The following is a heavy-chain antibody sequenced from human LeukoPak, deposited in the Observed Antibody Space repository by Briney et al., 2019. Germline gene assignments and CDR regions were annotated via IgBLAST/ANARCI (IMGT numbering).Heavy chain of an antibody. CDR2: ISYDGSNK. V-gene: IGHV3-30*19. D-gene: IGHD2-2*01. Sequence: PGGSLRLSCAASGFTFSSYGMHWVRQAPGKGLEWVAVISYDGSNKYYADSVKGRFTISRDNSKNTLYLQMNSLRAEDTAVYYCARDSSTSCYLDYWGQGTLVTVSS. CDR1: GFTFSSYG. J-gene: IGHJ4*02. CDR3: ARDSSTSCYLDY.